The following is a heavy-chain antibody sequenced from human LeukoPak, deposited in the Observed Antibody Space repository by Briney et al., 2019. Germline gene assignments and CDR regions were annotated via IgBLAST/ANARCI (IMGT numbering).Heavy chain of an antibody. CDR2: IIPTFGIA. V-gene: IGHV1-69*02. CDR3: ARAQDSYGYDPDY. Sequence: ASVKVSCKASGGTFSSYTISWVRQAPGQGLEWMGRIIPTFGIANYAQKFQGRVTITADKSTSTAYMELSSLRSEDTAVYYCARAQDSYGYDPDYWSQGTLVTVSS. J-gene: IGHJ4*02. CDR1: GGTFSSYT. D-gene: IGHD5-18*01.